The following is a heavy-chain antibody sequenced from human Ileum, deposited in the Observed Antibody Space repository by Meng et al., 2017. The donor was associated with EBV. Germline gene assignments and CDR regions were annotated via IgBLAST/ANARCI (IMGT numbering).Heavy chain of an antibody. V-gene: IGHV4-4*02. J-gene: IGHJ4*02. D-gene: IGHD3-9*01. CDR2: IFHIGST. CDR1: GGSVISNNW. CDR3: AKVSLTGTFYDH. Sequence: QAQLQESGPRLVKPSGTLSLTCAVSGGSVISNNWWSWVRQPPGKGLEWIGEIFHIGSTNNSPSLKSRVTISVDNSKNQFSLSLTSVTAADTAIYYCAKVSLTGTFYDHWGQGILVTVSS.